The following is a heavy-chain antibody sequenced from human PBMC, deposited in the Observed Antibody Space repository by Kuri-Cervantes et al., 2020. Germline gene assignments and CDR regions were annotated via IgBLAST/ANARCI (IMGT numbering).Heavy chain of an antibody. Sequence: GGSLRLSCAASGFTFSSYGMHWVRQAPGKGLEWVAVIWYDGSNKYYADSVKGRFTISRDNSKNTLYLQMNSLRAEDTTVYYCATSHLIKGYYYYYYGTDVWGQGTTVTVSS. CDR3: ATSHLIKGYYYYYYGTDV. V-gene: IGHV3-33*01. J-gene: IGHJ6*02. CDR2: IWYDGSNK. CDR1: GFTFSSYG. D-gene: IGHD3-3*02.